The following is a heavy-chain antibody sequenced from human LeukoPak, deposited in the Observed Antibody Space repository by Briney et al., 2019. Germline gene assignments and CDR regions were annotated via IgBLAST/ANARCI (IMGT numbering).Heavy chain of an antibody. CDR2: IYYSGST. J-gene: IGHJ5*02. Sequence: SETLSLTCTVSGGSISSYYWSWIRQPPGKGLEWIGYIYYSGSTNYNPSLKSRVTISVDTSKNQFSLKLSSVTAADTAVYYCARGLCSSTSCYLDPWGQGTLVTVSS. V-gene: IGHV4-59*01. CDR1: GGSISSYY. D-gene: IGHD2-2*01. CDR3: ARGLCSSTSCYLDP.